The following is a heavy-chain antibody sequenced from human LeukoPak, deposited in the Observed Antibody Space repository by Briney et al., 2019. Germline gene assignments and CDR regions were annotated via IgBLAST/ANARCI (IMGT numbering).Heavy chain of an antibody. D-gene: IGHD2-15*01. CDR1: GYTFTSYS. CDR2: ISAYNGNT. J-gene: IGHJ4*02. CDR3: AKASYCSGGSCYSDY. Sequence: ASVKVSCKASGYTFTSYSISWVRQAPGQGLEWMGWISAYNGNTIYAQKVKGRVTMTTDTSTSTAYMELRSLKSDDTAVYYCAKASYCSGGSCYSDYWGQGTLVTVSS. V-gene: IGHV1-18*01.